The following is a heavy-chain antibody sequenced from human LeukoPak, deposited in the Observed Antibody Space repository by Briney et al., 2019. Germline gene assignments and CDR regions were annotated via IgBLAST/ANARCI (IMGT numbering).Heavy chain of an antibody. D-gene: IGHD6-19*01. V-gene: IGHV4-34*01. CDR3: AREGIAVAGLFDY. Sequence: PSETLSLTCAVYGGSLSGYYWSWIRQPPGKGLEWIGEIDRSGSTNYNPSLKSRVTISVDTSKNQFSLQLNSVTPEDTAVYYCAREGIAVAGLFDYWGQGTLVTVSS. CDR2: IDRSGST. CDR1: GGSLSGYY. J-gene: IGHJ4*02.